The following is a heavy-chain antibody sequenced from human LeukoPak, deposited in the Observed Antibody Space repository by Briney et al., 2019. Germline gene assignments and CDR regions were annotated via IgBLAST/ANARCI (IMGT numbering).Heavy chain of an antibody. V-gene: IGHV4-34*01. Sequence: SETLSLTCAVYGGSFSGYYWSWIRQPPGKGLEWIGEINHSGSTNYNPSLKSRVTISVDTSKNQFSLKLSSVTAGDTAVYYCARGLLWFGSRRNPVDYWGQGTLVTVSS. J-gene: IGHJ4*02. CDR3: ARGLLWFGSRRNPVDY. D-gene: IGHD3-10*01. CDR2: INHSGST. CDR1: GGSFSGYY.